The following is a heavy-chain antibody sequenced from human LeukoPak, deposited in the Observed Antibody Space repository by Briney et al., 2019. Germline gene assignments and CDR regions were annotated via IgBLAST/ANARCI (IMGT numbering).Heavy chain of an antibody. Sequence: SVKVSCKASGYSFSDYSMHWVRQAPGQGLEWMGRINSNSGGTSYAQNFQGRVTMTRDTSISTAYMEVSGLTSDDTAVYYCARGGSGSGYLYYFDSWGQGTLVSVSS. V-gene: IGHV1-2*06. CDR2: INSNSGGT. D-gene: IGHD3-10*01. J-gene: IGHJ4*02. CDR1: GYSFSDYS. CDR3: ARGGSGSGYLYYFDS.